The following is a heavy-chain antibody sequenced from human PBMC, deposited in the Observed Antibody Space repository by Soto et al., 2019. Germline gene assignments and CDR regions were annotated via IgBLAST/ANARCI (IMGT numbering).Heavy chain of an antibody. D-gene: IGHD3-10*01. V-gene: IGHV4-4*02. CDR3: ARLVYDTRLNYMYFDF. Sequence: SETLSLTCAVSGVSLTSGNWWTWVRQSPQRGLEYIGEIFHDGTADYYPSFERRVAMSVDTSRNQFSLKLTSVTAADTAVYFCARLVYDTRLNYMYFDFWGPGTLVTVSS. CDR2: IFHDGTA. J-gene: IGHJ4*02. CDR1: GVSLTSGNW.